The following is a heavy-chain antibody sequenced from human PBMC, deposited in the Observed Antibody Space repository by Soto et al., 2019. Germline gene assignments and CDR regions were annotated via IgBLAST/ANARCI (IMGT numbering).Heavy chain of an antibody. CDR3: ARYEQIAASFVY. V-gene: IGHV4-59*01. Sequence: PSETLSLTCTVSGGSISSDYWSWIRQPPGKGLEWIGYIYYSGSTNYNPSLKSRVTISVDTSKNQFSLKLSSVTAADTAVYYCARYEQIAASFVYWGQGTLVTVSS. D-gene: IGHD6-13*01. CDR1: GGSISSDY. CDR2: IYYSGST. J-gene: IGHJ4*02.